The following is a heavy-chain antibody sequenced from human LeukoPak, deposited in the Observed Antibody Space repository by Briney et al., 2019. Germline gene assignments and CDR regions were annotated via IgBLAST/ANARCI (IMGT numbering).Heavy chain of an antibody. CDR2: IYTSGST. CDR3: AGPSGIVVVPAAIRKNYYYMDV. CDR1: HGSISSGGYH. V-gene: IGHV4-61*02. Sequence: SETLSLTCTVSHGSISSGGYHWSWFRQPAGKGLEWIGRIYTSGSTNYNPSLKSRVTMSVDTSKNQFSLKLSSVTAADTAVYYCAGPSGIVVVPAAIRKNYYYMDVWGKGTTVTVSS. J-gene: IGHJ6*03. D-gene: IGHD2-2*01.